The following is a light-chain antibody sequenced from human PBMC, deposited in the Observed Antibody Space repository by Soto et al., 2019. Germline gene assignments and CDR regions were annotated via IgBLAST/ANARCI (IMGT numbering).Light chain of an antibody. CDR1: QSVSSR. CDR2: GAS. Sequence: EIMLTQSPGTLSLSPGERATLSCRASQSVSSRLAWYQQKPGQAPRLLISGASSRATGIPDRFSGSGSGTDFTLTISRLEPEDFALYYCQHYVERSPITLGQGTRLEIK. CDR3: QHYVERSPIT. J-gene: IGKJ5*01. V-gene: IGKV3-20*01.